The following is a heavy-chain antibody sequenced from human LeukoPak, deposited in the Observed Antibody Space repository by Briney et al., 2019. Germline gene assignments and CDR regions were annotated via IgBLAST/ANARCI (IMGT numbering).Heavy chain of an antibody. CDR3: ATLWFGELWEFDY. D-gene: IGHD3-10*01. Sequence: ASVKVSCKASGGTFSSYAISWVRQAPGQGLEWMGGIIPIFGTAIYAQKFQGRVTMTEDTSTDTAYMELSSLRSEDTAVYYCATLWFGELWEFDYWGQGTLVTVSS. V-gene: IGHV1-69*06. J-gene: IGHJ4*02. CDR2: IIPIFGTA. CDR1: GGTFSSYA.